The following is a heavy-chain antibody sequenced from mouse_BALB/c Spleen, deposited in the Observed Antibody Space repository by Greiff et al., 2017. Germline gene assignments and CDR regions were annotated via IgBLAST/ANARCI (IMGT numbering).Heavy chain of an antibody. CDR1: GYTFTSYY. J-gene: IGHJ1*01. CDR3: ATYGNHWYFDV. V-gene: IGHV1S56*01. D-gene: IGHD2-10*02. Sequence: QVQLQQSGPELVMPGASVRISCKASGYTFTSYYIHWVKQRPGQGLEWIGWIYPGNVNTKYNEKFKGKATLTADKSSSTAYMQLSSLTSEDSAVYFCATYGNHWYFDVWGAGTTVTVSS. CDR2: IYPGNVNT.